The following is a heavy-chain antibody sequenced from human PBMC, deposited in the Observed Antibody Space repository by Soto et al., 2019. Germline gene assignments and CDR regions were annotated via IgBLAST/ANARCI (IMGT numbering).Heavy chain of an antibody. CDR3: ATGRDSSGYSIVAFDI. D-gene: IGHD3-22*01. CDR2: IGTAGST. J-gene: IGHJ3*02. V-gene: IGHV3-13*04. CDR1: GFTFSSYD. Sequence: GGSLRLSCAASGFTFSSYDMHWVRQATGKGLEWVSAIGTAGSTYYADSVKGRFTISRDNSKNTLYLQMNSLRAEDTAVYYCATGRDSSGYSIVAFDIWGQGTMVTVSS.